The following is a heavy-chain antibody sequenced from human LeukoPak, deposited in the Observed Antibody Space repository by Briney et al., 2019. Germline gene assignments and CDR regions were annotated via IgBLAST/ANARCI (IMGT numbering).Heavy chain of an antibody. V-gene: IGHV4-59*01. CDR1: GGSISSYY. J-gene: IGHJ4*02. Sequence: SETLSLTCTVSGGSISSYYWSWIRQPPGKGLECIGYIYFSGSTNYSPSLKSRVTISVDTSKNQFSLKLTSVTAADTAVHYGARLRYSGYVKYYFDYWGQGTLVTVSS. CDR3: ARLRYSGYVKYYFDY. CDR2: IYFSGST. D-gene: IGHD5-12*01.